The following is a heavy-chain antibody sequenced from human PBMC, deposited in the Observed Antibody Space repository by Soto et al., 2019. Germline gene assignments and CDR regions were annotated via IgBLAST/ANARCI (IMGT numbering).Heavy chain of an antibody. CDR2: IYHSGST. J-gene: IGHJ5*02. CDR3: ARDLSVVRGSRPSLGWFDP. CDR1: GYSISSGYY. V-gene: IGHV4-38-2*02. Sequence: SETLSLTCAVSGYSISSGYYWGWIRQPPGKGLEWIGSIYHSGSTYYNPSLKSRVTISVDTSKNQFSLKLSSVTAADTAVYYCARDLSVVRGSRPSLGWFDPWGQGTMVTVYS. D-gene: IGHD2-15*01.